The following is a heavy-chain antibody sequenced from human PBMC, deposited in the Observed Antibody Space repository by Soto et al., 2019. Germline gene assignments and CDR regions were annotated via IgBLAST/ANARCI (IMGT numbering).Heavy chain of an antibody. CDR2: ISYDGSNK. J-gene: IGHJ6*02. V-gene: IGHV3-30*18. CDR1: GFTFSSYG. D-gene: IGHD6-19*01. Sequence: QVQLVESGGGVVQPGRSLRLSCAASGFTFSSYGMHWVRQAPGKGLEWVAVISYDGSNKYYADSVKGRFTISRDNSKNTLYLQMNSLRAEDTAVYYCAKGRFSSGWRGYYYGMDVWGQGTTVTVSS. CDR3: AKGRFSSGWRGYYYGMDV.